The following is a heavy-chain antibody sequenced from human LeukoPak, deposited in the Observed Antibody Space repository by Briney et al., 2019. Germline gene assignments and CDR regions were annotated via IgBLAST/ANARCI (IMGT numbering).Heavy chain of an antibody. V-gene: IGHV3-21*01. CDR3: ARDRYDILTGYPELYYFDY. D-gene: IGHD3-9*01. J-gene: IGHJ4*02. CDR2: ISSSSSYI. CDR1: GFTFSSYS. Sequence: GGSLRLSCAASGFTFSSYSMNWVRQAPGKGLEWVSSISSSSSYIYHADSVKGRFTISRDNAKNSLYLQMNSLRAEDTAVYYRARDRYDILTGYPELYYFDYWGQGTLVTVSS.